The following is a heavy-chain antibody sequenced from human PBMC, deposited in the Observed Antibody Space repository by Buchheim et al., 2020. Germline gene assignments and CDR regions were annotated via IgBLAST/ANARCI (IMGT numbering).Heavy chain of an antibody. V-gene: IGHV3-21*01. J-gene: IGHJ4*02. D-gene: IGHD3-3*01. CDR3: ARGDSWSAYFDY. Sequence: VQLVESGGGVVQPGRSLRLSCAASGFTFSSYGMHWVRQAPGKGLEWVSSISSSSSYIYYTDSVKGRFTISRANAKKSLYLQMNSLRAEDTAVYYCARGDSWSAYFDYWGQGTL. CDR2: ISSSSSYI. CDR1: GFTFSSYG.